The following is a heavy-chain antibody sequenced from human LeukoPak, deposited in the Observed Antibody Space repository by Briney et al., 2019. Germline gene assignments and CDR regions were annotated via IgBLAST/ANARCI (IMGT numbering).Heavy chain of an antibody. CDR2: INPNSGRA. Sequence: ASVKVSCKASGCTFTNYNIDWVRQATGQGLEWMGWINPNSGRAGCVQKFQGRVNITRDTSISTAYMELSSLRSEDTAVYYCVRVYHDGSFESGNWFDPWGQRTLVTVSS. CDR1: GCTFTNYN. D-gene: IGHD3-22*01. V-gene: IGHV1-8*01. CDR3: VRVYHDGSFESGNWFDP. J-gene: IGHJ5*02.